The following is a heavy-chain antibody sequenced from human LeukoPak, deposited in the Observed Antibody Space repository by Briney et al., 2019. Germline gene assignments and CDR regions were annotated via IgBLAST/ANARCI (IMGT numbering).Heavy chain of an antibody. CDR1: GFTFSSYG. V-gene: IGHV3-33*06. Sequence: GGSLRLSCAASGFTFSSYGMHWVRQAPGKGLEWVAIIWYDGSNKYCADSVKGRFTISRDNSKNTLYLQMNSLRAEDSAVYYCAKVFRSGDLFVTDSWGQGTLVTVSS. CDR3: AKVFRSGDLFVTDS. CDR2: IWYDGSNK. D-gene: IGHD4-17*01. J-gene: IGHJ4*02.